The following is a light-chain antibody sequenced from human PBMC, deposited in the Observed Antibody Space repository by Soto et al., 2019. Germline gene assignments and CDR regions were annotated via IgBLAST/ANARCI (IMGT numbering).Light chain of an antibody. V-gene: IGKV1-27*01. CDR1: QGISNY. CDR3: QKYNSAPRT. J-gene: IGKJ3*01. Sequence: DIQMTQSPSSLSASVGDRVTITCRASQGISNYLAWYQQKPGKVPKLLIYAASTLQSGVPSRFSRSGSGTDFTLTISGLQPEDVATYYCQKYNSAPRTFGPGTKVDIK. CDR2: AAS.